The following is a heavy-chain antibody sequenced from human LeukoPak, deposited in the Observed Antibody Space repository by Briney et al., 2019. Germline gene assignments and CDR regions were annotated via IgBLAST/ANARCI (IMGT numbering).Heavy chain of an antibody. CDR2: MSHDGSNK. J-gene: IGHJ4*02. Sequence: WVAVMSHDGSNKYYGDSVKGRFTISRDNSKNTLYLQMNSLRAEDTAVYYCAKLDSSGWSRPFDYWGQGTLVTVSS. V-gene: IGHV3-30*18. CDR3: AKLDSSGWSRPFDY. D-gene: IGHD6-19*01.